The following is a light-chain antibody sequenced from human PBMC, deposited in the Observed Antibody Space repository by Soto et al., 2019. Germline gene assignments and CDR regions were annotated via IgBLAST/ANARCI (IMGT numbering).Light chain of an antibody. CDR1: QSVSSSY. J-gene: IGKJ4*01. CDR3: QQYGSSPLT. Sequence: EIVLTQSPGTLSLSPGERATLSCRASQSVSSSYLAWYQQKPGQAPRLLSYGASSRATGIQDKFSGSGSGTDFTLTISRLEPEDFAVYYWQQYGSSPLTFGGGTKVEIK. CDR2: GAS. V-gene: IGKV3-20*01.